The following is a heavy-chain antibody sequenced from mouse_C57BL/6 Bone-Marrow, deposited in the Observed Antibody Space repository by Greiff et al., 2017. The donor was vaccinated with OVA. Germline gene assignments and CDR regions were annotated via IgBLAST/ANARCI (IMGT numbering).Heavy chain of an antibody. CDR1: GYTFTSYD. J-gene: IGHJ3*01. CDR2: IYPSGGST. Sequence: QVQLQQSGPELVKPGASVKLSCKASGYTFTSYDINWVKQRPGQGLEWIGGIYPSGGSTKYNAKFKGKATLTVDTSSRTAYMKLHSLTSEDSAVYFCARKENGSSPAWFAYWGQGTLVTVSA. D-gene: IGHD1-1*01. CDR3: ARKENGSSPAWFAY. V-gene: IGHV1-85*01.